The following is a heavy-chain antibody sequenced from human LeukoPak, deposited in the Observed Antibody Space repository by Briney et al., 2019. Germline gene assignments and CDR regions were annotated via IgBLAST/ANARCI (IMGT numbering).Heavy chain of an antibody. CDR2: VYYNGDI. J-gene: IGHJ3*01. CDR1: GVPISTYY. D-gene: IGHD2-15*01. Sequence: SETLSLTCSVSGVPISTYYWSWIRQSPGKRLEWIAYVYYNGDIMYNPSLKSRVTISLDTSKNQFSLNMASVTAADTAVYSCANSWVKFFCSDSENNDCYTGLDSLDVWGQGTMVTVSS. V-gene: IGHV4-59*01. CDR3: ANSWVKFFCSDSENNDCYTGLDSLDV.